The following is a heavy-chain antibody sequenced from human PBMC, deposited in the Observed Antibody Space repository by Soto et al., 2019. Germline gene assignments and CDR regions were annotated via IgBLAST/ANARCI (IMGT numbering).Heavy chain of an antibody. J-gene: IGHJ4*02. CDR1: GGTLSSYS. CDR2: LIPIFGTA. Sequence: QVQLVQSGAEVKKPGSSVNVSCKSSGGTLSSYSINWVRQAPGQGLEWMGELIPIFGTANYAQKFQGRVTITADESTSTAYMELSSLRSEDTSVYYCARDGGRHSGGLDYWGQGTLVTVSS. D-gene: IGHD1-26*01. V-gene: IGHV1-69*01. CDR3: ARDGGRHSGGLDY.